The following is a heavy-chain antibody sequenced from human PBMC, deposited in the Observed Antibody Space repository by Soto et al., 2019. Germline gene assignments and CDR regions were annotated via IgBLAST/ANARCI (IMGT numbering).Heavy chain of an antibody. J-gene: IGHJ6*03. CDR3: ARVLQLVGYFYYYMEV. Sequence: ASVKVSCKASGYTFTNYGITWVRQAPGQGLEWMGWISAYNGDTHYTQRLQGRVTMTTDTSTSTAYMELRGLRSDDTAVYYCARVLQLVGYFYYYMEVWGKGTTVTVSS. CDR2: ISAYNGDT. D-gene: IGHD6-6*01. CDR1: GYTFTNYG. V-gene: IGHV1-18*01.